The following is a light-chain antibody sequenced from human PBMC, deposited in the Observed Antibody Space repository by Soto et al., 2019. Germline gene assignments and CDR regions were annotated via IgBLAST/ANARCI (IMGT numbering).Light chain of an antibody. Sequence: EIVMTQSPATLSVSPGERATLSRRASQTVSSNLAWYQQKPGQAPRLLLYGSSTRATGIPSRFSGSGSGTEFTLTISSLQSEDFVVYYCQQYSNWPRTFGRGTKVDIK. CDR1: QTVSSN. CDR3: QQYSNWPRT. CDR2: GSS. V-gene: IGKV3-15*01. J-gene: IGKJ1*01.